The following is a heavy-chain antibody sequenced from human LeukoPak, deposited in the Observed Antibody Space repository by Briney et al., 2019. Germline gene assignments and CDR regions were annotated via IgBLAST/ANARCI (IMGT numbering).Heavy chain of an antibody. CDR3: AKTPGYNWNSDYYYYYMDV. V-gene: IGHV3-23*01. CDR2: ISGSGGST. J-gene: IGHJ6*03. D-gene: IGHD1-7*01. Sequence: GGSLRLSCAASGFTFSSYAMSWVRQAPGKGLEWVSAISGSGGSTYYADSVKGRFTISRDNSKNTLYLQMNSLRAEDTAVYYCAKTPGYNWNSDYYYYYMDVWGKGTTVTVSS. CDR1: GFTFSSYA.